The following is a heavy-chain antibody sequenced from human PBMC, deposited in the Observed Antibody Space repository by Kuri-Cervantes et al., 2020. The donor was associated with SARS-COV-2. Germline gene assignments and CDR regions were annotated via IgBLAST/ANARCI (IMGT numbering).Heavy chain of an antibody. V-gene: IGHV3-23*01. D-gene: IGHD7-27*01. CDR3: ARPTGDQGAFDI. CDR1: GFTFSSYA. CDR2: ISGSGGST. J-gene: IGHJ3*02. Sequence: GESLKISCAASGFTFSSYAMSWVRQAPGKGLEWVSAISGSGGSTYYADSVKGRFTISRDNSKSTLYLQMNSLRAEDTAVYYCARPTGDQGAFDIWGQGTMVTVSS.